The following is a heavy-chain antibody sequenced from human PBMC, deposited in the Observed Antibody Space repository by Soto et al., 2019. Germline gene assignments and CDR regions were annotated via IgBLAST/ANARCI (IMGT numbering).Heavy chain of an antibody. J-gene: IGHJ5*02. CDR3: AREEYYGSGMFDP. CDR2: ISSSSSTI. CDR1: GFTFSSYS. Sequence: EVQLVESGGGLVQPGGSLRLSCAASGFTFSSYSMNWVRQAPGKGLEWVSYISSSSSTIYYADSVKGRFTISRDNAKNSLYLQMNSLRDEDTAVSYCAREEYYGSGMFDPWGQGTLVTVSS. D-gene: IGHD3-10*01. V-gene: IGHV3-48*02.